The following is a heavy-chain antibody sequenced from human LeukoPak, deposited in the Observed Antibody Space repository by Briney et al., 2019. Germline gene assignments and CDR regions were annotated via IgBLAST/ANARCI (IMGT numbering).Heavy chain of an antibody. Sequence: PSETLSLTCTVSRGSISNYYWGWIRQPPGKGLEWIGFFSYSGSTNYNPSLKSRVTISVDTSKNQFSLKLTSVTAADTAVYYCVRDGPGDVGFDYWGQGTLVTVSS. V-gene: IGHV4-59*01. CDR3: VRDGPGDVGFDY. CDR1: RGSISNYY. CDR2: FSYSGST. J-gene: IGHJ4*02. D-gene: IGHD7-27*01.